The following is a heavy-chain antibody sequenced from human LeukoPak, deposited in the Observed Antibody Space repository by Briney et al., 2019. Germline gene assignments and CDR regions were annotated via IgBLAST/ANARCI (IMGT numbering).Heavy chain of an antibody. J-gene: IGHJ6*03. V-gene: IGHV3-23*01. CDR1: GFTFSSCA. CDR2: ISTSGGRT. Sequence: GGSLRLSCAASGFTFSSCAMSWVRQAPGKGLEWVSAISTSGGRTFYADSVKGRFTISRDNSKNTLYLQMNSLRAEDTAVYYCAKDKGPIAAAGTVDYYYYYMDVWGKGTTVTISS. CDR3: AKDKGPIAAAGTVDYYYYYMDV. D-gene: IGHD6-13*01.